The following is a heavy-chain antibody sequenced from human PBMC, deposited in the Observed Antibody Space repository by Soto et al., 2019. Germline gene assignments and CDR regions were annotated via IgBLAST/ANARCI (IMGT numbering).Heavy chain of an antibody. J-gene: IGHJ4*02. CDR1: GFTFSSYG. V-gene: IGHV3-30*18. CDR2: ISYDGSNK. Sequence: GGSLRLSCAASGFTFSSYGMHWVRQAPGKGLEWVAVISYDGSNKYYADSVKGRFTISRDNSKNTLYLQMNSLRAEDTAVYYCAKDVLRFGHAEGYFDYWGQGTLVTVSS. D-gene: IGHD3-10*01. CDR3: AKDVLRFGHAEGYFDY.